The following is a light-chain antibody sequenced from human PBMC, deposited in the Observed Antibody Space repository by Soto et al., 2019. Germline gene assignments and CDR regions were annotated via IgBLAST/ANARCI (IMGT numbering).Light chain of an antibody. J-gene: IGKJ1*01. CDR3: QQYSNWPET. V-gene: IGKV3-15*01. Sequence: IVMTQSPATLSVSPGDRASLSCRASQSISSNLAWYQQKPGQAPRLLIYAASTRPTGIPARFSGSGSGTEFTLTISSLQSEDCAFYYCQQYSNWPETFGQGTKVDIK. CDR2: AAS. CDR1: QSISSN.